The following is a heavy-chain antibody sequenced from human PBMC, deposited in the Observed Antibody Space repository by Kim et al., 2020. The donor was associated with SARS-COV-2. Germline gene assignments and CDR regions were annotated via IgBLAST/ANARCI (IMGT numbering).Heavy chain of an antibody. J-gene: IGHJ4*02. V-gene: IGHV4-39*02. Sequence: NDYNPALKSRVSRPVDTSENQLSLKLSSVTAADTAVYYCARDSSGWPSYWGQGTLVTVSS. CDR2: N. CDR3: ARDSSGWPSY. D-gene: IGHD6-19*01.